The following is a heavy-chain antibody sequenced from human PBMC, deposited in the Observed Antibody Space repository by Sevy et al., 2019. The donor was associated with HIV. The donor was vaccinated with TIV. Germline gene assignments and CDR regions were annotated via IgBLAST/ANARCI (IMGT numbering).Heavy chain of an antibody. CDR2: IYYSGST. CDR1: GGSISSYY. D-gene: IGHD1-26*01. CDR3: ARDNRRATKYYGMDV. V-gene: IGHV4-59*01. Sequence: SETLSLTCTVSGGSISSYYWSWIRQPPGKELEWIGYIYYSGSTNYNPSLKSRVTISVDTSKNQFSLKLSSVTAADTAVYYCARDNRRATKYYGMDVWGQGTTVTVSS. J-gene: IGHJ6*02.